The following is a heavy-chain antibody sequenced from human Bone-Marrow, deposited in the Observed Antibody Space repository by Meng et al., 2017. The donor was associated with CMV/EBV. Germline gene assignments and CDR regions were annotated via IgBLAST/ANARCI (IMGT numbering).Heavy chain of an antibody. Sequence: GGSLRLSCVASGFTFDDYAIHWVRQPPGKGLEWVSGISWNSGSIGYADSVKGRFTISRDNAKNSLYLQMNSLRAEDTALYYCAKVSYYYGMDVWGQGTTVTVSS. J-gene: IGHJ6*02. CDR3: AKVSYYYGMDV. CDR2: ISWNSGSI. CDR1: GFTFDDYA. V-gene: IGHV3-9*01.